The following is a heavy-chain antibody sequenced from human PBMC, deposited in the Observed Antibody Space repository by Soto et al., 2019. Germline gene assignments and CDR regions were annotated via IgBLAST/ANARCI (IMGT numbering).Heavy chain of an antibody. CDR3: ARGPPSFTVFGEMLYGMEV. V-gene: IGHV1-2*04. CDR2: INPNSGGT. Sequence: ASVKVSCKASGYTFTGYYMHWVRQAPGQGLEWMGWINPNSGGTNYVQKFQGWVTMTRDTSIGTAYMELSRLRSDDTAMYYCARGPPSFTVFGEMLYGMEVWGQGTTVTVSS. J-gene: IGHJ6*02. CDR1: GYTFTGYY. D-gene: IGHD3-3*01.